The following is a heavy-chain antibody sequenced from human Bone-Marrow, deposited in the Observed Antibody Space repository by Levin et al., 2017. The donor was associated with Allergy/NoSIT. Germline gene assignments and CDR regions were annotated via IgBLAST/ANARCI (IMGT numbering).Heavy chain of an antibody. CDR1: GFTLSSYG. CDR3: AKDQRGGYCSSSSCYLAMDV. J-gene: IGHJ6*02. V-gene: IGHV3-30*18. D-gene: IGHD2-2*01. CDR2: ISYDGTNK. Sequence: PGESLKISCAASGFTLSSYGMHWVRQAPGKGLEWVAVISYDGTNKYYADSVKGRFTISRDNSKNTLYLQMNSLRPEDTAVYYCAKDQRGGYCSSSSCYLAMDVWGQGITVTVSS.